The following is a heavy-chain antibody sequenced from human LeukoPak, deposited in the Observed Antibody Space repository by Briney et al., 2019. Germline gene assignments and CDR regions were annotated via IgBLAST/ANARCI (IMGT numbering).Heavy chain of an antibody. V-gene: IGHV3-48*04. Sequence: HPGGSLRLSCAASGFTFSSYSMNWVRQAPGKGLEWVSYISSSSSTIYYADSEKGRFTISRDNAKNSLYLQMSSLRAEDTAVYYCARDTGSSSWYTLPDYYMDVWGKGTTVTVSS. CDR3: ARDTGSSSWYTLPDYYMDV. CDR2: ISSSSSTI. D-gene: IGHD6-13*01. CDR1: GFTFSSYS. J-gene: IGHJ6*03.